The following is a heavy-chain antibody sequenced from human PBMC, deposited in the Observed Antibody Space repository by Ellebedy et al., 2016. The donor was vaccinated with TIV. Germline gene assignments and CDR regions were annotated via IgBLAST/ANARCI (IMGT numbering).Heavy chain of an antibody. CDR2: ISAYNGNT. D-gene: IGHD6-13*01. V-gene: IGHV1-18*01. Sequence: ASVKVSXXASGYTFTSYGISWVRQAPGQGLEWMGWISAYNGNTNYAQKLQGRVTMTTDTSTSTAYMELRSLRSDDTAVYYCARRLYSSSWNRKTKDAFDIWGQGTMVTVSS. CDR1: GYTFTSYG. CDR3: ARRLYSSSWNRKTKDAFDI. J-gene: IGHJ3*02.